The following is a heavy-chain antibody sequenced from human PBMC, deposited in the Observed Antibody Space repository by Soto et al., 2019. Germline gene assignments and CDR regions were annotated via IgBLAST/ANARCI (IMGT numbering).Heavy chain of an antibody. CDR1: GFTFSSSG. Sequence: EGQLLQSGGGLVQPGESLRLSCAASGFTFSSSGMSWVRQAPGKGLEWVSSISIRGDYRYYADSVKGRFTISRDNSKNALYLQMSSLTAEDTALYYCANRGVFDFWGQGTMVAVSS. CDR2: ISIRGDYR. CDR3: ANRGVFDF. D-gene: IGHD2-8*01. V-gene: IGHV3-23*01. J-gene: IGHJ3*01.